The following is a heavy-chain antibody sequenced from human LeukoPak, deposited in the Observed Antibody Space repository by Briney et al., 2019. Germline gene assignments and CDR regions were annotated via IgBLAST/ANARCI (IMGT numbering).Heavy chain of an antibody. V-gene: IGHV4-59*08. J-gene: IGHJ4*02. CDR1: GGSISSYY. Sequence: SETLSLTCTVSGGSISSYYWTWIRQPPGKGLEWIGYIYYTGATSYNPTLKNRVNISVDTSKNQFSLKVTSVTTADTAVYYCAKYGGSGWVIDNWGQGTLVTVSS. CDR3: AKYGGSGWVIDN. D-gene: IGHD6-19*01. CDR2: IYYTGAT.